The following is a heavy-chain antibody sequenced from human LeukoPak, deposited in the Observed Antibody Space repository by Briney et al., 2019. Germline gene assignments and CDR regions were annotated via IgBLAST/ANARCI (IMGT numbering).Heavy chain of an antibody. Sequence: GGSLRLFCAASGFTFSIYAMSWVRHAPGKGLEWVSAISGSGGSTYYADSVKGRFTISRENSKNTLYLQMNSLRAEDTAVYYCAKTTTVVTPFDRSDYWGQGTLVTVSS. D-gene: IGHD4-23*01. CDR1: GFTFSIYA. J-gene: IGHJ4*02. CDR3: AKTTTVVTPFDRSDY. CDR2: ISGSGGST. V-gene: IGHV3-23*01.